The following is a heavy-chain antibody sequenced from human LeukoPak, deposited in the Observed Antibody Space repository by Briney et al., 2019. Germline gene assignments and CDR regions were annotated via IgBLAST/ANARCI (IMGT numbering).Heavy chain of an antibody. D-gene: IGHD3-22*01. J-gene: IGHJ4*02. CDR3: AGASYDSSGVH. CDR2: IYYSGST. Sequence: SETLSLTCTVSGGSISSYYLSWIRQPPGKGLEWIGYIYYSGSTNYNPSLKSRVTISVDTSKNQFSLKLSSVTAADTAVYYCAGASYDSSGVHWGQGTLLTVSS. CDR1: GGSISSYY. V-gene: IGHV4-59*01.